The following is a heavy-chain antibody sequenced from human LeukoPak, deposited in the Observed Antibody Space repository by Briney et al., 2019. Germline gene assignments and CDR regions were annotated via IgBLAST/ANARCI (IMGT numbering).Heavy chain of an antibody. CDR1: GFTFSSYA. CDR3: ATESAYCGGDCYGY. D-gene: IGHD2-21*01. CDR2: ISYDGSNK. V-gene: IGHV3-30*14. J-gene: IGHJ4*02. Sequence: PGRSLRLSCAASGFTFSSYAMHWVRQAPGKGLEWVAVISYDGSNKYYADSVKGRFTISRDNSKNTLHLQMNNLRVEDTAVYYCATESAYCGGDCYGYWGQGTLVTVSS.